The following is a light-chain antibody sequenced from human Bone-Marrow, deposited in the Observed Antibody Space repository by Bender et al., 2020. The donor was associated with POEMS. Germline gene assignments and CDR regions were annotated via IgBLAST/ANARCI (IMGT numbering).Light chain of an antibody. CDR1: SSEVGSYDL. Sequence: HSALTQPASVSESPGQSISISCTGSSSEVGSYDLVSWFQQHPGKAPKLLIYEGSKRPSGVSNRFSGSKSGNTASLTVSGLQAEDEAHYYCSSYAGNNNVIFGGGTNLTVL. CDR3: SSYAGNNNVI. J-gene: IGLJ2*01. V-gene: IGLV2-23*01. CDR2: EGS.